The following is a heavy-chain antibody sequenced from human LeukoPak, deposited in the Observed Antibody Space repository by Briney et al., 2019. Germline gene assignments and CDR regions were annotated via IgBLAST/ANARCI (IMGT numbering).Heavy chain of an antibody. CDR1: GFTFSDYY. D-gene: IGHD2-21*02. V-gene: IGHV3-11*01. CDR3: ARDGLRRPPTPYCGGDCPLDY. Sequence: PGGSLRLSCAASGFTFSDYYMSWIRQAPGKGLEWVSYISSSGSTIYYADSVKGRFTISRDNAKNSLYLQMNSLRVEDTAMYYCARDGLRRPPTPYCGGDCPLDYWGQGTLVSVSS. J-gene: IGHJ4*02. CDR2: ISSSGSTI.